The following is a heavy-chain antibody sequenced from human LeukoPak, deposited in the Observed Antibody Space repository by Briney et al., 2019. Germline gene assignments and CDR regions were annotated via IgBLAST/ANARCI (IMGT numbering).Heavy chain of an antibody. V-gene: IGHV4-38-2*02. CDR1: GYSISSGYY. J-gene: IGHJ2*01. CDR3: ARDLAVADHWYFDL. CDR2: IYHSGST. Sequence: PSETLSLTCTVSGYSISSGYYWGWIRQPPGKGLEWIGSIYHSGSTYYNPSLKSRVTISVDTPKNQFSLKLSSVTAADTAVYYCARDLAVADHWYFDLWGRGTLVTVSS. D-gene: IGHD6-19*01.